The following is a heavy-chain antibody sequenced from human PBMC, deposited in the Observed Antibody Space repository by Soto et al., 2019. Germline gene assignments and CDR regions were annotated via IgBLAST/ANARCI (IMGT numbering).Heavy chain of an antibody. D-gene: IGHD6-19*01. CDR2: ISYDGSNK. V-gene: IGHV3-30-3*01. CDR3: ARAASGWYGSGYYGMDV. J-gene: IGHJ6*04. Sequence: GGSLRLSCAASGFTFSSYAMHWVRQAPGKGLEWVAVISYDGSNKYYADSVKGRFTISRDNSKNTLYLQMNSLRAEDTAVYYCARAASGWYGSGYYGMDVWGKRTTVTVSS. CDR1: GFTFSSYA.